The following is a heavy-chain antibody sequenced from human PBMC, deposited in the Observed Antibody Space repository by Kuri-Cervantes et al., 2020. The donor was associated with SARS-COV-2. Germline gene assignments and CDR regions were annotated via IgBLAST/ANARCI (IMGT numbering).Heavy chain of an antibody. CDR3: ARGDGRASSGWGSAY. CDR1: GGSFSGYY. Sequence: GGSLRLSCAVYGGSFSGYYWSWIRQPPGKGLEWVSVIYSGGSTYYADSVKGRFTISRDNSKNTLYLQMNSLRAEDTAVYYCARGDGRASSGWGSAYWGQGTLVTVSS. D-gene: IGHD6-19*01. CDR2: IYSGGST. V-gene: IGHV3-66*01. J-gene: IGHJ4*02.